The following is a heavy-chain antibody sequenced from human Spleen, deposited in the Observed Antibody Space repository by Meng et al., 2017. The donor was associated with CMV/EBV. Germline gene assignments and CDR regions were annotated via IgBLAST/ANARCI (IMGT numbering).Heavy chain of an antibody. Sequence: HVQQYYRRLLKPTSTLSPSSATSRDIVASNSAACNWISQSPSRGLEWLGRTYDRSKWYNGYAVSVKSRITINPDTSKNQFSLQLNSVTPEDTAMYYCARSGSSGWIDYWGQGTLVTVAS. V-gene: IGHV6-1*01. CDR3: ARSGSSGWIDY. J-gene: IGHJ4*02. D-gene: IGHD6-19*01. CDR2: TYDRSKWYN. CDR1: RDIVASNSAA.